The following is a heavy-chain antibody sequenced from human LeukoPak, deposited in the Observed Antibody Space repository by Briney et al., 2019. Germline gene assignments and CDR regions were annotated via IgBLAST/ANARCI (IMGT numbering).Heavy chain of an antibody. CDR3: ARGQVVGAATFYYYYMDV. CDR1: GGSISSYY. CDR2: IYTSGST. D-gene: IGHD1-26*01. Sequence: SETLSLTCTVSGGSISSYYWSWIRQPAGRGLEWIGRIYTSGSTNYNPSLKSRVTMSVDTSKNQFSLKLSSVTAADTAVYYCARGQVVGAATFYYYYMDVWGKGTTVTVSS. V-gene: IGHV4-4*07. J-gene: IGHJ6*03.